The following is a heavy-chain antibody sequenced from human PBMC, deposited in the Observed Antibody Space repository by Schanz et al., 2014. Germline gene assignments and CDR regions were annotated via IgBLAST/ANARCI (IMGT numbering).Heavy chain of an antibody. V-gene: IGHV1-18*04. J-gene: IGHJ6*02. CDR2: INVYNGDT. CDR1: GYTFPSYG. D-gene: IGHD3-16*01. Sequence: QVQLVQSGSEVQKPGASVKVSCKASGYTFPSYGISWVRQAPGQGLEWMGWINVYNGDTKFAKTFQDRVTLTTDTSTSTAYMELSRLRSDDTAVYYCATIGVNDYWRFGLDLWGQGTTVTVSS. CDR3: ATIGVNDYWRFGLDL.